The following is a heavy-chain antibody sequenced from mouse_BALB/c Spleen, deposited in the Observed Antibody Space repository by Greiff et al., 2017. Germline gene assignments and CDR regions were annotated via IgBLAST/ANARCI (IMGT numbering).Heavy chain of an antibody. Sequence: VQLQQSGAELVKPGASVKLSCTASGFNIKDTYMHWVKQRPEQGLEWIGRIDPANGNTKYDPKFQGKATITADTSSNTAYLQLSSLTSEDTAVYYCATMITTTEFAYWGQGTLVTVSA. J-gene: IGHJ3*01. D-gene: IGHD2-4*01. CDR2: IDPANGNT. V-gene: IGHV14-3*02. CDR3: ATMITTTEFAY. CDR1: GFNIKDTY.